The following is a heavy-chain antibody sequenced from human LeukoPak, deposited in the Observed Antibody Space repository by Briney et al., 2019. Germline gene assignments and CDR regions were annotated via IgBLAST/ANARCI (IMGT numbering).Heavy chain of an antibody. D-gene: IGHD5-18*01. Sequence: ASVKVSCKASGYTFTGYYMHWVRQAPGQGLEWMGWISAYNGNTNYAQKLQGRVTMTTDTSTSTAYMELRSLRSDDTAVYYCARDFTAMGTGNFDYWGQGTLVTVSS. CDR3: ARDFTAMGTGNFDY. CDR2: ISAYNGNT. CDR1: GYTFTGYY. V-gene: IGHV1-18*04. J-gene: IGHJ4*02.